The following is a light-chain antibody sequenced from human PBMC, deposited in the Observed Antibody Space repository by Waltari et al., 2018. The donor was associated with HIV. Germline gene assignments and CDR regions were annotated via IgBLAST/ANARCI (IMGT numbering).Light chain of an antibody. CDR1: QSVSNS. V-gene: IGKV3-15*01. J-gene: IGKJ4*01. CDR3: QQYSNWPLT. CDR2: GAS. Sequence: EIVMAQSPATLSVSPGEPANVSCRASQSVSNSLAWYQQKPGQAPRLLIYGASTRATGIAARFSGSGSGTDFTLTISSLQSEDFAVYYCQQYSNWPLTFGGGTKVEI.